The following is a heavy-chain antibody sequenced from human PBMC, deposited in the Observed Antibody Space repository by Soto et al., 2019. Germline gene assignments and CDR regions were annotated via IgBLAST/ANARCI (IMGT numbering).Heavy chain of an antibody. CDR1: GFTFSSYW. V-gene: IGHV3-7*01. J-gene: IGHJ6*03. CDR3: ARFVSGRAARRHYYMDV. D-gene: IGHD6-6*01. Sequence: GGSLRLSCAASGFTFSSYWMSWVRQAPGKGLEWVANIKQDGSEKYYVDSVKGRFTISRDNAKNSLYLQMNSLRAEDTAVYYCARFVSGRAARRHYYMDVWGKGTTVTVSS. CDR2: IKQDGSEK.